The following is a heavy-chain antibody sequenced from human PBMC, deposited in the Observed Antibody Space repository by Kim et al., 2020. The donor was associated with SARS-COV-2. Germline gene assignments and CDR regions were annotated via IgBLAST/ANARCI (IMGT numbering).Heavy chain of an antibody. CDR2: ST. J-gene: IGHJ3*02. Sequence: STHYNPSLKSRVTISVDKPKNQFSLTLSSVTAADTAVYYCARDRGGMAFDIWGQGTMVTVSS. D-gene: IGHD3-10*01. CDR3: ARDRGGMAFDI. V-gene: IGHV4-4*02.